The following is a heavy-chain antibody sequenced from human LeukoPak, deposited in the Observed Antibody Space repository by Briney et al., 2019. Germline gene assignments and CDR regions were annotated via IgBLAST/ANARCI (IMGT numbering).Heavy chain of an antibody. Sequence: GGSLRLSCAASGLAFSAYKMHWVRQAPRKGLVWVSRISTDGYTTDYADFVQGRFTASKDNAKNSLYLQMNSLRAEDTALYHCARNNGMDVWGQGPTVIVSS. J-gene: IGHJ6*02. CDR1: GLAFSAYK. CDR3: ARNNGMDV. V-gene: IGHV3-74*01. CDR2: ISTDGYTT.